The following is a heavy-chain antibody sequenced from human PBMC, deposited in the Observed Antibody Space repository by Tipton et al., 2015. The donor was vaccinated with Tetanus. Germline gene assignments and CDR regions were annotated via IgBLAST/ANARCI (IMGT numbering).Heavy chain of an antibody. D-gene: IGHD2-8*01. Sequence: MQLVQSGGEVKKPGESLKISCKGSGYIFNNYWIGWVRQKPGKGLEWMGIIYPGDSDTRYSPSFQGQVTNSVDKSNNTAYLQWSSLKASDTSMFYCARAHCTDGVCNFDFWGQGALVTVAS. CDR3: ARAHCTDGVCNFDF. CDR2: IYPGDSDT. V-gene: IGHV5-51*01. CDR1: GYIFNNYW. J-gene: IGHJ4*02.